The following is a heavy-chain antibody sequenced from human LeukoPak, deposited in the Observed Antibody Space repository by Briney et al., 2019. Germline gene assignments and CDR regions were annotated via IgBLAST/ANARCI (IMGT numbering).Heavy chain of an antibody. J-gene: IGHJ6*02. D-gene: IGHD3-22*01. V-gene: IGHV3-30*18. Sequence: PGGSLRLSCAASGFTFSSYGMHWVRQAPGKGLEWVAVISYDGSNKYYADSVKGRFTISRDNSKNTLYLQMNSLRAEDTAVYYCAKDFYDSRSEEANYGMDVWGQGTTVTVSS. CDR3: AKDFYDSRSEEANYGMDV. CDR2: ISYDGSNK. CDR1: GFTFSSYG.